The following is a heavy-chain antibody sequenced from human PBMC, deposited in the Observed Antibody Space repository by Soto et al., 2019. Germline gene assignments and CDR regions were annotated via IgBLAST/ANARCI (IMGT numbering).Heavy chain of an antibody. D-gene: IGHD3-10*01. CDR3: AHVRPITMVRGDKNYFDY. Sequence: SGPPLVNPTQTLTLTCTFSGFSLSSSGVGVGWIRQPPGKALEWLALIYWDDDKRYSPSLKSRLTITKDTSKNQVVLTMTNMDPVDTATYYCAHVRPITMVRGDKNYFDYWGQGTLVTVSS. CDR2: IYWDDDK. V-gene: IGHV2-5*02. CDR1: GFSLSSSGVG. J-gene: IGHJ4*02.